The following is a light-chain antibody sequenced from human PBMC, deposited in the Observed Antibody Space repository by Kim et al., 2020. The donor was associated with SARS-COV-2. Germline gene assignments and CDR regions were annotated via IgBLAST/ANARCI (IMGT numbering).Light chain of an antibody. Sequence: LSPGERATLACRASQSVSSSYLDWCQQKPGQAPRLLIHGASSRATGIPDRFSGSGSGTDFSLTISRLEPEDFAVYYCQQYGSSPRTFDQGTKLEI. CDR3: QQYGSSPRT. CDR1: QSVSSSY. J-gene: IGKJ2*01. V-gene: IGKV3-20*01. CDR2: GAS.